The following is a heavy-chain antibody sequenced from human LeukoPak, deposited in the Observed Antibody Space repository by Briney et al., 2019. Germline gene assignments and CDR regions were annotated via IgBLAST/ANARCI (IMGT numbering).Heavy chain of an antibody. CDR2: IYHSGST. CDR3: ASRVAVPATSYYYMDV. V-gene: IGHV4-30-2*01. J-gene: IGHJ6*03. Sequence: PSETLSLTCAVSGGSITSDGYSWSWIRQPPGKGLEWIGYIYHSGSTYYNPSLKSRVTIAVDRSKNQFSLKLSSVTAADTAVYYCASRVAVPATSYYYMDVWGKGTTVTVSS. D-gene: IGHD2-2*01. CDR1: GGSITSDGYS.